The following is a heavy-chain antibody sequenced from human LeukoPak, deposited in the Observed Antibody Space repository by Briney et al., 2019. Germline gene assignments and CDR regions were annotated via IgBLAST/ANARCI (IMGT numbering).Heavy chain of an antibody. CDR3: AKDRLIGTYYTFDS. J-gene: IGHJ4*02. V-gene: IGHV3-23*01. CDR1: GFTFSSYA. Sequence: GGSLRLSCAASGFTFSSYAMSWVRQAPGKGLEWVSAISGSGGSTYYADSVKGRFTISRDNSKNTLYLQMNSLTAKDTAVYYCAKDRLIGTYYTFDSWGQGTLVTVSS. CDR2: ISGSGGST. D-gene: IGHD1-26*01.